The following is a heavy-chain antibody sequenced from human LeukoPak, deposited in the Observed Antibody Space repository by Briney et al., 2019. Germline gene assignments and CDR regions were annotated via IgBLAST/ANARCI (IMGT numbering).Heavy chain of an antibody. J-gene: IGHJ4*02. D-gene: IGHD3-22*01. CDR3: AKFPTYYYDSSGSMGAYFDY. Sequence: PGSSLRLSCAASGFTFDDYAMHWVRQAPGKGLEWVSGISWNSGSIGYADSVKGRFTISRDNAKNSLYLQMNSLRAEDTALYYCAKFPTYYYDSSGSMGAYFDYWGQGTLVTVSS. CDR1: GFTFDDYA. CDR2: ISWNSGSI. V-gene: IGHV3-9*01.